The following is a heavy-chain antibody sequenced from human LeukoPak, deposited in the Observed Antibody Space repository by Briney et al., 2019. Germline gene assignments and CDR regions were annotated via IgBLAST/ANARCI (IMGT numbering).Heavy chain of an antibody. J-gene: IGHJ4*02. D-gene: IGHD3-10*01. CDR3: ARGGRGVFDY. CDR2: IYHSGST. Sequence: SETLSLTCAVSGGSISSGGYSWSWIRQPPGKGLEWIGYIYHSGSTYYNPSLKSRVTISVDRSKNQFSLKLSSVTAAGTAVYYCARGGRGVFDYWGQGTLVTVSS. V-gene: IGHV4-30-2*01. CDR1: GGSISSGGYS.